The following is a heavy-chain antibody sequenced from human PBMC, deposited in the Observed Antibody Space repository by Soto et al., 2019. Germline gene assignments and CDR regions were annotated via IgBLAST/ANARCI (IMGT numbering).Heavy chain of an antibody. Sequence: SETLSLTCTVSGGSISSYYWSWIRQPPGKGLEWIGYIYYSGSTNYNPSLKSRVTISVDTSKNQFSLKLSSVTAADTAVYYCARLLLQGDRYFDYWGQGTLVTVSS. D-gene: IGHD2-21*02. J-gene: IGHJ4*02. CDR2: IYYSGST. CDR1: GGSISSYY. CDR3: ARLLLQGDRYFDY. V-gene: IGHV4-59*08.